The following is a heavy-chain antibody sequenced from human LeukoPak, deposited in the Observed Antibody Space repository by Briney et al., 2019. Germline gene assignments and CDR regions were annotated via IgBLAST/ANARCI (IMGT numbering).Heavy chain of an antibody. Sequence: GASVKVSCKASGGTFSSYAISWVRQAPGQGLEWMGGIIPIFGTANYAQKFQGRVTITADESTSTAYMELSSLRSEDTAVYYCARGRRCYDSSGYNWFDPWGQGTLVTVSS. J-gene: IGHJ5*02. D-gene: IGHD3-22*01. V-gene: IGHV1-69*13. CDR2: IIPIFGTA. CDR3: ARGRRCYDSSGYNWFDP. CDR1: GGTFSSYA.